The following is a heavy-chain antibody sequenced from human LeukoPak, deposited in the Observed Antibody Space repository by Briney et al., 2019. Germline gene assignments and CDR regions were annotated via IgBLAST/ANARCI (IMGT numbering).Heavy chain of an antibody. CDR3: ATHHLWLLPLNY. CDR1: GFTFSSYA. D-gene: IGHD5-12*01. Sequence: GRSLRLSCAASGFTFSSYAMSWVRQAPGKGLEWVSAISGSGGSTYYADSVKGRFTISRDNSKNTLYLQMNSLRAEDTAVYYCATHHLWLLPLNYWGQGTLVTVSS. CDR2: ISGSGGST. J-gene: IGHJ4*02. V-gene: IGHV3-23*01.